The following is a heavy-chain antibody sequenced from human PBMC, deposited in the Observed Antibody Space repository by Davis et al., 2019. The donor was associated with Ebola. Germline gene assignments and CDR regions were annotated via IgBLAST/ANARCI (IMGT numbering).Heavy chain of an antibody. D-gene: IGHD3-16*01. CDR2: VISNSGDT. CDR1: GYTFTGYN. CDR3: ARGDKFGLPN. J-gene: IGHJ4*02. V-gene: IGHV1-2*06. Sequence: ASVKVSCKASGYTFTGYNIHWVRQAPGHGLEWMGRVISNSGDTNYAQNFQGRVTMTRDTSIGTAYMELTSLTSDDTAVYYCARGDKFGLPNWGQGTLVTVSS.